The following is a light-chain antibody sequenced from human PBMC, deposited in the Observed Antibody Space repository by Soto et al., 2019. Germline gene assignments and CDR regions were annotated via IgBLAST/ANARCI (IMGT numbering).Light chain of an antibody. CDR3: RHYNNWPPET. J-gene: IGKJ1*01. Sequence: EIVMTQSPATLSVSPGERSTLSFIASQSVSSRLAWYQQKRGQAPRLLIYDASTRATGIPARFSGSGSGTEFNLTISSLQSEDFAIYYCRHYNNWPPETFGQGTKVDIK. CDR2: DAS. V-gene: IGKV3-15*01. CDR1: QSVSSR.